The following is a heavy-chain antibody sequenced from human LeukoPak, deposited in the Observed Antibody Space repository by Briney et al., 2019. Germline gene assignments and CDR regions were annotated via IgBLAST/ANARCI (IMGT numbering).Heavy chain of an antibody. D-gene: IGHD2-2*01. V-gene: IGHV1-46*01. Sequence: GASVKVSCKASGYTLTSYYMHWVRQAPGQGLEWMGIINPSGGSTSYAQKFQGRVTMTRDMSTSTVYMELSSLRSEDTAVYYCARGFVVPAARNWFDPWGQGTLVTVSS. CDR1: GYTLTSYY. CDR2: INPSGGST. CDR3: ARGFVVPAARNWFDP. J-gene: IGHJ5*02.